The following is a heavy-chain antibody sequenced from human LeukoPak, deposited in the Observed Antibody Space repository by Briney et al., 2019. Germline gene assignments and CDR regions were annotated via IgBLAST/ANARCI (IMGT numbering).Heavy chain of an antibody. D-gene: IGHD6-13*01. V-gene: IGHV4-4*02. CDR2: IYHSGST. CDR1: GGSISSSNW. CDR3: ARAPIAAAGTLDP. J-gene: IGHJ5*02. Sequence: SGTLSLTCTVSGGSISSSNWWSWVRQPPGKGLEWIGEIYHSGSTNYNPSLKSRVTISVDTSKNQFSLKLSSVTAADTAVYYCARAPIAAAGTLDPWGQGTLVTVSS.